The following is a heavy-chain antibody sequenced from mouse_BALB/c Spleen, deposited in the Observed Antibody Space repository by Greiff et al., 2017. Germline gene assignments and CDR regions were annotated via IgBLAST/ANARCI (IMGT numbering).Heavy chain of an antibody. J-gene: IGHJ4*01. CDR2: ISTYYGDA. Sequence: VKLMESGAELVRPGVSVKISCKGSGYTFTDYAMHWVKQSHAKSLEWIGVISTYYGDASYNQKFKGKATMTVDKSSSTAYMELARLTSEDSAIYYCARYLEGDAMDYWGQGTSVTVSS. CDR1: GYTFTDYA. CDR3: ARYLEGDAMDY. V-gene: IGHV1S137*01.